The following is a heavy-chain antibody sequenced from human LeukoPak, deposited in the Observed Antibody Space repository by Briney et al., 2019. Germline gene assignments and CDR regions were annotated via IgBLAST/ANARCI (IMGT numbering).Heavy chain of an antibody. V-gene: IGHV1-2*02. Sequence: ASVKVSCKASGYTFTGYYMHWVRQAPGQGLEWMGWINPNSGGTNYAQKFQGRVTMTRDTSISTAYMELSRLRSDDTAVYYCARDYGIAVAGSNWFGPWGQGTLVTVSS. CDR1: GYTFTGYY. CDR2: INPNSGGT. CDR3: ARDYGIAVAGSNWFGP. D-gene: IGHD6-19*01. J-gene: IGHJ5*02.